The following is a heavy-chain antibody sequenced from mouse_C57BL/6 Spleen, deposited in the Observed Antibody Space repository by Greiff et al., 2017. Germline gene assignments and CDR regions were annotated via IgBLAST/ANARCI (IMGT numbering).Heavy chain of an antibody. Sequence: DVMLVESGGGLVKPGGSLKLSCAASGFTFSDYGMHWVRQAPEKGPEWVAYISSGSSTIYYADTVKGRFTISRDNAKNTLFLQMTSLRSEDTAMYYCARGRVTYFDYWGQGTTLTVSS. D-gene: IGHD2-2*01. J-gene: IGHJ2*01. CDR1: GFTFSDYG. CDR2: ISSGSSTI. CDR3: ARGRVTYFDY. V-gene: IGHV5-17*01.